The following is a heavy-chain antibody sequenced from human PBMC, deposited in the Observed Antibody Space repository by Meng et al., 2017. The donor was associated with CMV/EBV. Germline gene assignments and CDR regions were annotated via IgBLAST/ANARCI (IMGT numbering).Heavy chain of an antibody. V-gene: IGHV1-18*01. CDR3: ASSAGGHYYYYGMDV. J-gene: IGHJ6*02. CDR1: GYTFTSYG. Sequence: ASVKVSCKASGYTFTSYGIIWVRQAPGQGLEWMGWINPYNGNTKYAQKIQGRVTMTTDTSTSTAYMELRNLRSDDTAVYYCASSAGGHYYYYGMDVWGQGTTVTVSS. D-gene: IGHD3-10*01. CDR2: INPYNGNT.